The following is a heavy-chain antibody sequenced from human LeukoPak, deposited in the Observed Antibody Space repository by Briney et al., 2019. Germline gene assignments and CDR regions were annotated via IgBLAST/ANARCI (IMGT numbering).Heavy chain of an antibody. CDR2: TYYRSKWYN. J-gene: IGHJ3*02. V-gene: IGHV6-1*01. Sequence: SQTLSLTCAISGDSVSSNSAAWNWIRQSPSRGLEWLGRTYYRSKWYNDYAVSVKSRITINPDTSKNQFSLQLNSATPEDTAVYYCAREETRYDYVWGSSGAFDIWGQGTMVTVSS. CDR3: AREETRYDYVWGSSGAFDI. CDR1: GDSVSSNSAA. D-gene: IGHD3-16*01.